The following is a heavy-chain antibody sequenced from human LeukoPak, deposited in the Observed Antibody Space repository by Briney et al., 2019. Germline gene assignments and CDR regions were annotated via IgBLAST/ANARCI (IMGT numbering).Heavy chain of an antibody. Sequence: PGWSLRLSCAASGFTVSDNYMTWVRQAPGKGLEWVPSIYNTGATHYAESVKGRFTISRDNSENTLFLQMNSLRAEDMAVYYCARIEWERLGRAFDIWGQGTMVTVSS. J-gene: IGHJ3*02. CDR1: GFTVSDNY. V-gene: IGHV3-53*01. CDR2: IYNTGAT. CDR3: ARIEWERLGRAFDI. D-gene: IGHD1-26*01.